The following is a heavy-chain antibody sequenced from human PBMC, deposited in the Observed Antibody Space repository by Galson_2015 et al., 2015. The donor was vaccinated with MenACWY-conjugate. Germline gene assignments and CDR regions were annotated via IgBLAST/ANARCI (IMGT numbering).Heavy chain of an antibody. J-gene: IGHJ4*02. D-gene: IGHD3-10*01. CDR3: ARARSGLDGWYYFDY. CDR2: ISSNGGST. CDR1: GFTFSSYA. V-gene: IGHV3-64*02. Sequence: SLRLSCAASGFTFSSYAMHWVRQAPGKGLEYVSAISSNGGSTYYADSVKGRFTISRDNSKNTLYLQMGSLRAEDMAVYYCARARSGLDGWYYFDYWGQGTLVTVSS.